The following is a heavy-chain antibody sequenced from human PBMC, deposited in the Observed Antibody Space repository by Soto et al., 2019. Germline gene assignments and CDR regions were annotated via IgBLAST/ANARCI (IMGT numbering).Heavy chain of an antibody. Sequence: QVQLVQSGAEVKKPGSSVKVSCKASGGTFSSYAISWVRQAPGQGLEWMGGIIPIFGTANYAQKFQGRVTITADESTSTGYMELSCLRSEDTAVYYCASSPHHYYDSSGEDAFDIWGQGTMVTVSS. D-gene: IGHD3-22*01. J-gene: IGHJ3*02. CDR3: ASSPHHYYDSSGEDAFDI. V-gene: IGHV1-69*01. CDR1: GGTFSSYA. CDR2: IIPIFGTA.